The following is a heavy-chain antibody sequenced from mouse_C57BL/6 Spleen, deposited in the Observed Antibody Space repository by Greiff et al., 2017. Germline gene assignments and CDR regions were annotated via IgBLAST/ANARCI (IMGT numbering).Heavy chain of an antibody. CDR2: IYPGSGST. D-gene: IGHD2-5*01. J-gene: IGHJ1*03. V-gene: IGHV1-55*01. CDR3: ARCSNVRYWYFDV. CDR1: GYTFTSYW. Sequence: VQLQQPGAELVKPGASVKMSCKASGYTFTSYWITWVKQRPGQGLEWIGDIYPGSGSTNYNEKFKSKATLTVDTSSSTAYMQLSRLTSEDSAVYYCARCSNVRYWYFDVWGTGTTVTVAS.